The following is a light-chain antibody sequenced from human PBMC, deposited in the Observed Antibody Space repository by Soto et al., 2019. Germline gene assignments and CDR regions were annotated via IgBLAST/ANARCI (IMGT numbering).Light chain of an antibody. V-gene: IGLV1-47*02. J-gene: IGLJ2*01. Sequence: QLVLTQPPSASGTPGQRVTISCSGSSSNIGTNYVYWYQQLPGTAPKLLIYSNNQRPSGVPDRFSGSKSGTSASLAISGRRSEDEADYYCAAWDDSLRGPVFGGGTKLTVL. CDR1: SSNIGTNY. CDR2: SNN. CDR3: AAWDDSLRGPV.